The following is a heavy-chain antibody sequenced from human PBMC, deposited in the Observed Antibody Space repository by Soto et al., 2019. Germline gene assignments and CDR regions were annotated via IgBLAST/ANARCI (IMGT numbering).Heavy chain of an antibody. J-gene: IGHJ5*02. CDR1: GFTFSSYA. D-gene: IGHD3-10*01. CDR3: SKDRLGSVGVLSDP. V-gene: IGHV3-23*01. CDR2: IGGSDGST. Sequence: EVQLLESGGGLVQPGGSLRLSCAASGFTFSSYAMTWVRQAPGKGLEWVSCIGGSDGSTYYADSVKGRFTISRDNSKNTLHLQMNSLRVEDPAVYYCSKDRLGSVGVLSDPWGQGTLVTVSS.